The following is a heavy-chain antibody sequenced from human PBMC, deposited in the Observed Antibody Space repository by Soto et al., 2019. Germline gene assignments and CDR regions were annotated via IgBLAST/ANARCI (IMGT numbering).Heavy chain of an antibody. D-gene: IGHD3-22*01. CDR2: ISAYNGNT. CDR1: GYTFTSYG. J-gene: IGHJ4*02. V-gene: IGHV1-18*04. CDR3: ARDRVKRYDSSGYYSF. Sequence: EASVKVSCKASGYTFTSYGISWVRQAPGQGLEWMGWISAYNGNTNYAQKLQGRVTMTTDTSTSTAYMELRSLRSDDTAVYYCARDRVKRYDSSGYYSFWGQGTLVTVSS.